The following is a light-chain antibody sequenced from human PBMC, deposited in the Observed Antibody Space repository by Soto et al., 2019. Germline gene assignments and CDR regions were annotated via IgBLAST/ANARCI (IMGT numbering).Light chain of an antibody. CDR3: ATWDSSLGAGV. Sequence: QSVLTQPPSVSAAPGQQVTISCSGSGSNIGKNFVSWYHHLPGTAPKLLIYDNDKRPSGIPDRFSGSKSGTSATLGITGLQTGDEADYYCATWDSSLGAGVFGGGTKLTVL. CDR1: GSNIGKNF. J-gene: IGLJ2*01. V-gene: IGLV1-51*01. CDR2: DND.